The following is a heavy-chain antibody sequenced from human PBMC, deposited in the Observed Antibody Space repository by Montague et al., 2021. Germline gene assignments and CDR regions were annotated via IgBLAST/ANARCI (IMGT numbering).Heavy chain of an antibody. CDR2: IYHGTT. D-gene: IGHD1-26*01. J-gene: IGHJ5*02. CDR3: AVGSESAWELLHH. CDR1: GDSISSKYF. V-gene: IGHV4-4*02. Sequence: SETLSLTCTVSGDSISSKYFWSWVRQPLGKGLEWIGEIYHGTTSYSPSLKGRLTVSMDTSKNQFSLKLSSVTAADTAIYYCAVGSESAWELLHHWGQGNLVTVSS.